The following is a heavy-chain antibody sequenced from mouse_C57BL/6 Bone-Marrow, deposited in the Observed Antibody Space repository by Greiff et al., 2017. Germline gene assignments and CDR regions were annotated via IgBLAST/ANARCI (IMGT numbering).Heavy chain of an antibody. CDR1: GYTFTSYW. CDR3: ANGYYYFDY. Sequence: VQLLQPGAELVKPGASVKLSCKASGYTFTSYWMHWVKQRPGQGLEWIGMIHPHSGSTNYNEKFKSKATLTVDKSSSTDYMQLRSLTSEDSAVYYCANGYYYFDYWGQGTTLTVAS. J-gene: IGHJ2*01. CDR2: IHPHSGST. D-gene: IGHD2-3*01. V-gene: IGHV1-64*01.